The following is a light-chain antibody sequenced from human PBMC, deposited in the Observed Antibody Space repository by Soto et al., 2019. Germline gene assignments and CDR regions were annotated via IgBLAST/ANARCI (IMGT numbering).Light chain of an antibody. CDR1: QSVSNN. CDR2: GAS. Sequence: EILMTQSPATLSVSPGESATLSCRASQSVSNNLAWYQQKPGQTPRLLIYGASTRATGFPARFSGSGSGTEFTLTISSLQSEDFAVYYCQQYNNWPPTWTFGKGTKVDIK. J-gene: IGKJ1*01. CDR3: QQYNNWPPTWT. V-gene: IGKV3-15*01.